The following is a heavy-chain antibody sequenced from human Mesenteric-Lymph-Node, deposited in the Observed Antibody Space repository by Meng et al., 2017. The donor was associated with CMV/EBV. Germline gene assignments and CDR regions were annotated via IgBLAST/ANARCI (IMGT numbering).Heavy chain of an antibody. V-gene: IGHV4-59*01. CDR1: GGSISTYY. J-gene: IGHJ3*02. CDR2: IYYSGST. D-gene: IGHD5-18*01. CDR3: ARALIHTSDAFDI. Sequence: GSLRLSCTVSGGSISTYYWSWIRQPPGKGLEWIGYIYYSGSTNYNPSFKSRVTISVDTSKNQFSLKLSSVTAADTAVYYCARALIHTSDAFDIWGQGTMVTVSS.